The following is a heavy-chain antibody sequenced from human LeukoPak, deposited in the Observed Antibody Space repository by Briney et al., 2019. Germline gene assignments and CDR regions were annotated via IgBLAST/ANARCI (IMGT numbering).Heavy chain of an antibody. CDR3: ARVFRGYSYGPFDY. J-gene: IGHJ4*02. CDR1: GGSISSYY. CDR2: IYYSGST. D-gene: IGHD5-18*01. Sequence: SETLSLTCTVSGGSISSYYWSWIRQPPGKGLEWIGYIYYSGSTNCNPSLKSRVTISVDTSKNQFSLKLSSVTAADTAVYYCARVFRGYSYGPFDYWGQGTLVTVSS. V-gene: IGHV4-59*01.